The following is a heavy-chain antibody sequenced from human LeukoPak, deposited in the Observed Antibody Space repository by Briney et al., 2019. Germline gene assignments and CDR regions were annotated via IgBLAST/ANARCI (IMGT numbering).Heavy chain of an antibody. CDR1: GFSSRSYA. J-gene: IGHJ4*02. D-gene: IGHD3-3*01. CDR3: ATAAGADFFDY. CDR2: ISGSGGTT. V-gene: IGHV3-23*01. Sequence: GGSLRLSCAASGFSSRSYAMSWVRQAPGMGLEWVSAISGSGGTTDYADSVKGRFTISRDNSKNTLYLQMNSLRAEDTAVYYCATAAGADFFDYWGQGTLVTVSS.